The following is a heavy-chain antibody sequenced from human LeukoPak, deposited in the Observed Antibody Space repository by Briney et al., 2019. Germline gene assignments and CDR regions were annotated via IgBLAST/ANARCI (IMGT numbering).Heavy chain of an antibody. J-gene: IGHJ4*02. CDR1: SGSFRTYY. V-gene: IGHV4-38-2*02. CDR2: IYHSGTP. D-gene: IGHD3-22*01. Sequence: SETLSLTCTVSSGSFRTYYWSWIRQPPGKGLEWIGSIYHSGTPYFNPSLRSRVTILVDTSKNQFSLNLRSVTAADTAVYYCARDFEIGPDYSDTSGFDYWGQGTLVTVSS. CDR3: ARDFEIGPDYSDTSGFDY.